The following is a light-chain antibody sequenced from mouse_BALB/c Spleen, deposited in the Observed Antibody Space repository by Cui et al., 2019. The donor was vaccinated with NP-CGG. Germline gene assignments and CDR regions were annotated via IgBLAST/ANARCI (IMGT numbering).Light chain of an antibody. CDR2: GTN. Sequence: QAVVTPESALTTSPGETVTLTCRSSTGAVTTSNYANWVQEKPDHLFTGLIGGTNNRAPGVPARFSGSLFGDKAVLTITGAQTEDEAIYFCALWYSNHWVFGGGTKLTVL. CDR3: ALWYSNHWV. CDR1: TGAVTTSNY. V-gene: IGLV1*01. J-gene: IGLJ1*01.